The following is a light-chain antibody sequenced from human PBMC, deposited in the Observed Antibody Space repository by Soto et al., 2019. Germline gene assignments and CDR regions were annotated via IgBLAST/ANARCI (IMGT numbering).Light chain of an antibody. Sequence: EIVLTQSPATLSLSPGERATLSCRASQSISSYLAWYQQKPGQAPRLLIYDASNRATGIPARFSGSESGTDFTLTISSVEPEDFAGYYCQKRDSWPPVYTFGQWTKLEI. CDR3: QKRDSWPPVYT. V-gene: IGKV3-11*01. CDR2: DAS. J-gene: IGKJ2*01. CDR1: QSISSY.